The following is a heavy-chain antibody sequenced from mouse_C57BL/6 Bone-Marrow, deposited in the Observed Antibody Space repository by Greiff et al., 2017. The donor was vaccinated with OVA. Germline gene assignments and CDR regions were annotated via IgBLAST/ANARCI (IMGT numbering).Heavy chain of an antibody. CDR1: GYTFTNYW. Sequence: QVQLKQSGAELVRPGTSVKMSCKASGYTFTNYWIGWAKQRPGHGLEWIGDIYPGGGYTNYNEKFKGKATLTADKSSRTAYMQFSSLTSEDSAIYYCARMGLRSWYFDVWGTGTTVTVSS. CDR2: IYPGGGYT. V-gene: IGHV1-63*01. CDR3: ARMGLRSWYFDV. D-gene: IGHD1-1*01. J-gene: IGHJ1*03.